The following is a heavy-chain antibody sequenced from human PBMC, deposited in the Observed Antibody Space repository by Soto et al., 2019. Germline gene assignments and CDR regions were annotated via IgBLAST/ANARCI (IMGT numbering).Heavy chain of an antibody. J-gene: IGHJ4*02. CDR3: ARRRTIFGVVISDY. CDR1: GFTFSSYS. CDR2: ISSSSSYI. D-gene: IGHD3-3*01. V-gene: IGHV3-21*01. Sequence: EVQLVESGGGLVKPGGSLRLSGAASGFTFSSYSMNWVRQAPGKGLEWVSSISSSSSYIYYADSVKGRFTISRDNAKNSLYLQMNSLRAEDTAVYYCARRRTIFGVVISDYWGQGTLVTVSS.